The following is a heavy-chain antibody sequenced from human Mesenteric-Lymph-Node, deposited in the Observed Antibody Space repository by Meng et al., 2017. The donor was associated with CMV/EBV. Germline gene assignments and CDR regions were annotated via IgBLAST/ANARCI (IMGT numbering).Heavy chain of an antibody. CDR1: GVSVSRYV. Sequence: RLAWEASGVSVSRYVMHWVSQPPGKGMVWVSRINTDGSWTNYADSVRGRFTISRDNAKNTLYLQMDSLRAEDTAVYYCVRDLAGSGGYWGQGTLVPSPQ. CDR2: INTDGSWT. V-gene: IGHV3-74*01. D-gene: IGHD2-15*01. CDR3: VRDLAGSGGY. J-gene: IGHJ4*02.